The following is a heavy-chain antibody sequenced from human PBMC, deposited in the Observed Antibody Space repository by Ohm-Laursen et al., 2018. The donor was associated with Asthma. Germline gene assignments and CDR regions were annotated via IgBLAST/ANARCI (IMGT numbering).Heavy chain of an antibody. Sequence: SLRLSCAASGFTFGDYAMSWFRQAPGKGLEWVGFIRSKAYGGTTEYAASVKGRFTISRDDSKSIAYLQMNSLKTEDTAVYYCTSSSTVTTMWYFDLWGRGTLVTVPS. CDR3: TSSSTVTTMWYFDL. CDR1: GFTFGDYA. D-gene: IGHD4-17*01. CDR2: IRSKAYGGTT. J-gene: IGHJ2*01. V-gene: IGHV3-49*03.